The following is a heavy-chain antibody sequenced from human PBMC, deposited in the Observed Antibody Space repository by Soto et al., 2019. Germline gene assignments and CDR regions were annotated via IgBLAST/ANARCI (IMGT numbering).Heavy chain of an antibody. CDR3: ARDRYCSSTSCYRYFDY. D-gene: IGHD2-2*01. J-gene: IGHJ4*02. CDR2: ISSNGGST. Sequence: GGSLRLSCAASGSTLSSYAMHWVRQAPGKGLEYVSAISSNGGSTYYANSVKGRFTISRDNSKNTLYLQMGSLRAEDMAVYYCARDRYCSSTSCYRYFDYWGQGTLVTVSS. CDR1: GSTLSSYA. V-gene: IGHV3-64*01.